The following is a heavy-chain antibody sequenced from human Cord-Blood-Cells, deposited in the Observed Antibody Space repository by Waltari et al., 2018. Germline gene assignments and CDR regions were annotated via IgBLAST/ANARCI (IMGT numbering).Heavy chain of an antibody. CDR3: ARAGYCSSTSCYRLDAFDI. CDR2: INHSGST. CDR1: GGSFSGYH. D-gene: IGHD2-2*02. V-gene: IGHV4-34*01. Sequence: QVQLQQWGAGLLKPSETLSLPCAVYGGSFSGYHWSWTRQPPRKGLEWIGEINHSGSTNYNPSLKSRVTISVDTSKNQFSLKLSSVTAADTAVYYCARAGYCSSTSCYRLDAFDIWGQGTMVTVSS. J-gene: IGHJ3*02.